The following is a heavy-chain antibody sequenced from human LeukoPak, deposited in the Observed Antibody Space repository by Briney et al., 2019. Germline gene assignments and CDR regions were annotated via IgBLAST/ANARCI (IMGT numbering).Heavy chain of an antibody. CDR1: GYTFTRYG. CDR2: ISAYNGNT. J-gene: IGHJ4*02. CDR3: ATLSMVRGTTPPDY. Sequence: ASVKVSCKASGYTFTRYGISWVRQAPGQGLEWMGWISAYNGNTNYAQKLQGRVTMTEDTSTDTAYMELSSLRSEDTAVYYCATLSMVRGTTPPDYWGQGTLVTVSS. D-gene: IGHD3-10*01. V-gene: IGHV1-18*01.